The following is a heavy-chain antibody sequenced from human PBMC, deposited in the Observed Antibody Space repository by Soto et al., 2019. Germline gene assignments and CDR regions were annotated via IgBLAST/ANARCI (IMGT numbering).Heavy chain of an antibody. CDR1: GLTFNNYA. CDR3: VKDRILTTVPDRGAFDI. V-gene: IGHV3-23*01. D-gene: IGHD4-17*01. CDR2: ISGTGESA. Sequence: EVQLLEYGGGMTQPGGSLSLSCIASGLTFNNYAMSWVRQAPGKGLEWVSTISGTGESAYYADSLKGRLTISRDNSKNAVYLQMNSLRAEETAVYYCVKDRILTTVPDRGAFDIWGQGTMVTVSS. J-gene: IGHJ3*02.